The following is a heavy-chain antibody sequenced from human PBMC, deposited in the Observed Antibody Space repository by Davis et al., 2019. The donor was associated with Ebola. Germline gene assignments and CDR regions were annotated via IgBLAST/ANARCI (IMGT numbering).Heavy chain of an antibody. CDR2: IIPILGIA. D-gene: IGHD3-3*01. Sequence: SVKVSCKASGGTFSSYTISWVRQAPGQGLEWMGRIIPILGIANYAQKFQGRVTITADKSTSTAYMELSSLRSEDTAVYYCARGHLPIFGVVIKNYYGMDVWGQGTTVTVSS. V-gene: IGHV1-69*02. CDR3: ARGHLPIFGVVIKNYYGMDV. CDR1: GGTFSSYT. J-gene: IGHJ6*02.